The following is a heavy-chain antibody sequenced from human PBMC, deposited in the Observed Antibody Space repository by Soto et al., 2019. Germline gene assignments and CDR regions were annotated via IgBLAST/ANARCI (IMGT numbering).Heavy chain of an antibody. CDR3: AKYYGIVGASKRAFHI. V-gene: IGHV3-23*01. D-gene: IGHD1-26*01. J-gene: IGHJ3*02. Sequence: EVQLLESGGGLVQPGGSLRLSCAASGFTFSSHAMDWVRQAPGKGLEWLSLTSGGGDIIYYADSVKGRFTISRDNCKITLFLEMNSLRAEDTAVYYCAKYYGIVGASKRAFHIWGHGTIVTV. CDR1: GFTFSSHA. CDR2: TSGGGDII.